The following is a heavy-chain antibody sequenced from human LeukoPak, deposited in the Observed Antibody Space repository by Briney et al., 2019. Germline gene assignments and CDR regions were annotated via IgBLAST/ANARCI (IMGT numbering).Heavy chain of an antibody. CDR3: AKELWFGESTFDY. CDR2: ISGSGGST. J-gene: IGHJ4*02. Sequence: GGSLRLSCAASGFTFSRFAMSWVRQAPGKGLEWVSAISGSGGSTYYADSVKGRFTISRDNSKNTLYLQMNSLRAEDTAVYYCAKELWFGESTFDYWGQGTLVTVSS. CDR1: GFTFSRFA. D-gene: IGHD3-10*01. V-gene: IGHV3-23*01.